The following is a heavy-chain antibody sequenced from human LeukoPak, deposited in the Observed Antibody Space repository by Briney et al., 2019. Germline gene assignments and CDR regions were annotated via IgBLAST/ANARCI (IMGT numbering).Heavy chain of an antibody. J-gene: IGHJ4*02. Sequence: PGGSLRLSCAASRFTFSSYGMHWVRQAPGKGLEWVAVIWYDGSNKYYADSVKGRFTISRDNAKNSLYLQMNSLRAEDTAVYYCARRYFDYWGQGTLVTVSS. CDR2: IWYDGSNK. V-gene: IGHV3-33*01. CDR3: ARRYFDY. CDR1: RFTFSSYG.